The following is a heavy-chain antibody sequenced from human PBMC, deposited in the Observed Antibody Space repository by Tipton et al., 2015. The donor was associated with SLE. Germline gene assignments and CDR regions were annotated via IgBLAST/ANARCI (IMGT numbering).Heavy chain of an antibody. D-gene: IGHD5-12*01. Sequence: TLSLTCAVYGGSFSGYHWTWIRQPPGQGLEWIGEIADTGSPNYNPSLKSRVTISVDTSKNQFSLTLTSVTAADTAVYYCARVTLYQWLRFGYSLDTWGQGTRVTVSS. V-gene: IGHV4-34*01. CDR2: IADTGSP. CDR3: ARVTLYQWLRFGYSLDT. CDR1: GGSFSGYH. J-gene: IGHJ5*02.